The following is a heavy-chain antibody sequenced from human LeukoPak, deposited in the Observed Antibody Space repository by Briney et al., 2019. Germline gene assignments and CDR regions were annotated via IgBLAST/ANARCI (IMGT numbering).Heavy chain of an antibody. CDR2: INPNSGGT. CDR1: GYTFTGYY. Sequence: ASVKVSCKASGYTFTGYYMHWVRQAPGQGLEWMGWINPNSGGTNYAQKFQGRVTMTRDTSISTAYMELSSLRSEDTAVYYCARENPSGSYYYDAFDIWGQGTMVTVSS. CDR3: ARENPSGSYYYDAFDI. D-gene: IGHD1-26*01. J-gene: IGHJ3*02. V-gene: IGHV1-2*02.